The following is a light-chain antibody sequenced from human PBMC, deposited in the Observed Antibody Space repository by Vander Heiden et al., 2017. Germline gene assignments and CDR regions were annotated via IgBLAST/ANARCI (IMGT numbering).Light chain of an antibody. J-gene: IGKJ2*01. CDR3: QQYNSYSA. CDR1: QSISSW. CDR2: KAS. V-gene: IGKV1-5*03. Sequence: DIQMTQSTSTLSASVGDRVTITCRASQSISSWLAWYQQKPGKAPKLLNYKASSLESGVPSRFRGSGSGTEFTLTISSLQPDDFATYYCQQYNSYSAFGQGTKLEIK.